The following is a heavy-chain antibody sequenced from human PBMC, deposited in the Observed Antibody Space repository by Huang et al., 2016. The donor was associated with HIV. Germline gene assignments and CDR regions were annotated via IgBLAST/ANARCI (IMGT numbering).Heavy chain of an antibody. V-gene: IGHV3-7*01. CDR2: IKQDESEK. Sequence: WVANIKQDESEKYYVDSVKGRFNISRDNARKVLFLEMDDLRVEDTAIYFCATKTAGMDIWGQGTTFTVSS. CDR3: ATKTAGMDI. J-gene: IGHJ6*02. D-gene: IGHD1-7*01.